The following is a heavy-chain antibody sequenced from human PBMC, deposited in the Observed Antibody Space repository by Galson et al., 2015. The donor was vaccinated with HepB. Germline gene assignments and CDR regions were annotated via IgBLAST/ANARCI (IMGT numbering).Heavy chain of an antibody. J-gene: IGHJ5*02. V-gene: IGHV1-8*01. CDR2: IIPYSGNT. Sequence: SAKVSCKASGYTSTSYDINCGRQHTGQGLEGMGGIIPYSGNTGYAQKFQGRVTMTMNTSINTAYMKLSTLRSEDTAVYYCARGRYDGSGDDYKKDGFDPWGQGTLVTVSS. D-gene: IGHD3-10*01. CDR1: GYTSTSYD. CDR3: ARGRYDGSGDDYKKDGFDP.